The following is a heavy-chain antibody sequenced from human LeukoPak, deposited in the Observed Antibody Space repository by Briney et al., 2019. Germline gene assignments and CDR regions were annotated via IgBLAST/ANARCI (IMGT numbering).Heavy chain of an antibody. Sequence: GGSLRLSCAASGFTFSNYGMSWVRQAPGKGLEWVSGISGSGGNTYYVDSVKGRFTISRDNSKNTLYLQMNSLRAEDTAVYYCAKTGFITMVRGVAVDWFDPWGQGTLVTVSS. CDR3: AKTGFITMVRGVAVDWFDP. D-gene: IGHD3-10*01. V-gene: IGHV3-23*01. J-gene: IGHJ5*02. CDR2: ISGSGGNT. CDR1: GFTFSNYG.